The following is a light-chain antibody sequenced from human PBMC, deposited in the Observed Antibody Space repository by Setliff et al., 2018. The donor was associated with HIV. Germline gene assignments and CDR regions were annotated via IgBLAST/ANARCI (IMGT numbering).Light chain of an antibody. CDR3: SSYTSSYTYV. J-gene: IGLJ1*01. Sequence: QSVLTQPRSVSGSPGQSVTISCTGTSSDVGGYHYVSWYQQHPGKAPKLMIYDVSKRPSGVPNRFSGSKSGNTASLTISGLQAEDESDYYCSSYTSSYTYVFGTGTKGTVL. CDR2: DVS. V-gene: IGLV2-11*01. CDR1: SSDVGGYHY.